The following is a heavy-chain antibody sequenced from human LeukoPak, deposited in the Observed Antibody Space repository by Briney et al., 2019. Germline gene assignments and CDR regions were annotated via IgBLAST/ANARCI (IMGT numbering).Heavy chain of an antibody. V-gene: IGHV4-34*01. J-gene: IGHJ6*03. CDR3: ARRRRGLFSGTKLPSQYMDV. Sequence: KPSETLSLTCAVYGGSFSGYYWSWIRQPPGKGLEWIGEINHSGSTNYNPSLKSRVTISVDTSKNQFSLKLSSVTAADTAVYYCARRRRGLFSGTKLPSQYMDVWGKGTTVTVSS. CDR2: INHSGST. CDR1: GGSFSGYY. D-gene: IGHD5-12*01.